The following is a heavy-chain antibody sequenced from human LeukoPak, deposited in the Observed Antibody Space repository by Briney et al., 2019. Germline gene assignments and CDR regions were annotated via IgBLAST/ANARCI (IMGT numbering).Heavy chain of an antibody. V-gene: IGHV1-69*05. CDR3: ARDFTIFRLTYYFGY. J-gene: IGHJ4*02. D-gene: IGHD3-9*01. Sequence: GASVKVSCKASGGTFSSYAISWVRQAPGQGLEWMGGIIPIFGTANYAQKFQGRVTITTDESTSTAYMELSSLRSEDTAVYYCARDFTIFRLTYYFGYWGQGTLVTVSS. CDR2: IIPIFGTA. CDR1: GGTFSSYA.